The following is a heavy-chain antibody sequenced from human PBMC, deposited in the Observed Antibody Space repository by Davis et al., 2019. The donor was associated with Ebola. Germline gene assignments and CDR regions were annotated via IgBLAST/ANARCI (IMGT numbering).Heavy chain of an antibody. J-gene: IGHJ4*02. Sequence: MPSETLSLTCAVYGGSFSGYYWGWIRQPPGKGLEWIGSIYYSGSTYYNPSLKSRVTISVDTSKNQFSLKLSSVTAADTAVYYCARSLGTTTTVTTGQLDYWGQGTLVTVSS. CDR1: GGSFSGYY. CDR2: IYYSGST. CDR3: ARSLGTTTTVTTGQLDY. V-gene: IGHV4-39*07. D-gene: IGHD4-17*01.